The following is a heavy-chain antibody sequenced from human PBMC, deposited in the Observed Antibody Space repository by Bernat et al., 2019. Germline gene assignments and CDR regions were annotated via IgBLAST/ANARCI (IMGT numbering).Heavy chain of an antibody. V-gene: IGHV3-33*01. D-gene: IGHD3-22*01. CDR2: IWYDGSNQ. CDR1: GFTFSSFG. CDR3: ARDRGTEVVFGKGGAFDI. J-gene: IGHJ3*02. Sequence: QVQLVESGGGVVQPGRSLRLSCAASGFTFSSFGMHWVRQAPGKGLEWLAVIWYDGSNQYYADSVKGQCTIARDNSKNTLYLQMNSLRAEDTAVYYCARDRGTEVVFGKGGAFDIWGQGTTVTVSS.